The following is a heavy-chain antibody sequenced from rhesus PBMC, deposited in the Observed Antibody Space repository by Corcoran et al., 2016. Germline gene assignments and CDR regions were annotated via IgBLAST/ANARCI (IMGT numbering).Heavy chain of an antibody. CDR3: VSLSRYNWNYGTPNRFDV. Sequence: QVQLQESGPGLVKPSETLSLTCAVSGGSISGYYWSWIRQPPGKGLEWSGNIDGNIAGTNYNPSLKSRVTLSGDTSKNQFSLKLSSVTAADTAVYYCVSLSRYNWNYGTPNRFDVWGPGVLVTVSS. D-gene: IGHD1-26*01. J-gene: IGHJ5-1*01. V-gene: IGHV4-81*01. CDR2: IDGNIAGT. CDR1: GGSISGYY.